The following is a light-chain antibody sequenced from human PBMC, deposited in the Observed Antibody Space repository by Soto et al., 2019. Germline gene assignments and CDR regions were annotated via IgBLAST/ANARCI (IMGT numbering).Light chain of an antibody. CDR1: RDISDY. J-gene: IGKJ2*01. CDR2: DAS. Sequence: DIQMTQSTSSLSVSVGDRVTITCQASRDISDYLNWYQHKPGKAPKLLIYDASHLQTGVPSRFSGSGSGTDFTFTISALQPEDVATYFCQQYDNLPYTFGQGTKLVI. V-gene: IGKV1-33*01. CDR3: QQYDNLPYT.